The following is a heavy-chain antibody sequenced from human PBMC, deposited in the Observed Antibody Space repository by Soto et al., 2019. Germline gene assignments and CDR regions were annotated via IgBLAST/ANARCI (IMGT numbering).Heavy chain of an antibody. J-gene: IGHJ6*02. V-gene: IGHV4-34*01. CDR1: GGSFSCYY. CDR3: ARGGNCIVSSCPLGSHYGMDV. CDR2: IGHSGSA. D-gene: IGHD2-15*01. Sequence: SETLSLTCGVYGGSFSCYYWTWIRQPSGKGLEWVGEIGHSGSASYSPSLKSRVTISVDTSNNQFSLRLTSVTAADTAVYYCARGGNCIVSSCPLGSHYGMDVWGQGTTVTVSS.